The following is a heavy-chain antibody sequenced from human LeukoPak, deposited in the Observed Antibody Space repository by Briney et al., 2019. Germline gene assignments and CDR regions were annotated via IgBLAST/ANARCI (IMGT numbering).Heavy chain of an antibody. J-gene: IGHJ4*02. CDR1: GFTFSSYG. CDR2: IWYDGSNK. Sequence: GRSLRLSCAASGFTFSSYGMHWDRQAPGKGLEWVAVIWYDGSNKYYADSVKGRFTISRDNSKNTLYLQMNSLRAEDTAVYYCARAGLQTIDYWGQGTLVTVSS. CDR3: ARAGLQTIDY. V-gene: IGHV3-33*01. D-gene: IGHD4-11*01.